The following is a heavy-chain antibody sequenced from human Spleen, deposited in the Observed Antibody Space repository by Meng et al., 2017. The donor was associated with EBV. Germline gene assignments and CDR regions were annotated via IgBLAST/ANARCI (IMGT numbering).Heavy chain of an antibody. CDR3: ARASSGDSDGFDY. Sequence: QVQLQESGPGLVKASQTLTLTCAVSGGSISSGDYYWSWIRQPPGKGLEWTGYIHYSGSTHYNSSLRSRITMSLDTSKNKLSLKLSSVTAADTAVYYCARASSGDSDGFDYWGQGTLVTVSS. J-gene: IGHJ4*02. CDR2: IHYSGST. D-gene: IGHD5-18*01. V-gene: IGHV4-30-4*01. CDR1: GGSISSGDYY.